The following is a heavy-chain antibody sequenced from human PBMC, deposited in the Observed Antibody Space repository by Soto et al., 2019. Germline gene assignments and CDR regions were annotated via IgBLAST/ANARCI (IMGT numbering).Heavy chain of an antibody. V-gene: IGHV1-18*04. J-gene: IGHJ4*02. D-gene: IGHD6-13*01. CDR1: GYTFTNYG. Sequence: GASVKVSCKASGYTFTNYGIRWVRQAPGQGLAWMGWTSDYNGNTNYAQKFQGRVTLTTDTSTSTAYMELRSLRSDDTAVYYCARGGGIYSISWPLDYWGQGTLVTVSS. CDR3: ARGGGIYSISWPLDY. CDR2: TSDYNGNT.